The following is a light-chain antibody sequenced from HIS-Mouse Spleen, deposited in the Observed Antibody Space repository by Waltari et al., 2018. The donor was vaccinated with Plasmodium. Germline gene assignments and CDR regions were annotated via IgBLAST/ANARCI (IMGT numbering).Light chain of an antibody. Sequence: QSALTQPRSVSGSPGQSVTISCTGPSSDVGGSNYVSWSQQTPGKAPKLMIYDVSKRPSGVPDRFSGSKSGNTASLTISGLQAEDEADYYCCSYAGSYTLVFGGGTKLTVL. V-gene: IGLV2-11*01. CDR2: DVS. J-gene: IGLJ3*02. CDR3: CSYAGSYTLV. CDR1: SSDVGGSNY.